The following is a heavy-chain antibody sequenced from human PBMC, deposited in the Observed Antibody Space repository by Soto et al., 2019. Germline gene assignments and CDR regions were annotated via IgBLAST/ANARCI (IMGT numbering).Heavy chain of an antibody. D-gene: IGHD6-13*01. CDR1: GGSISSYY. J-gene: IGHJ5*02. CDR2: IYYSGST. V-gene: IGHV4-59*01. CDR3: ARDLAAAGRIDP. Sequence: SETLSLTCTVSGGSISSYYWSWIRQPPGKGLEWIGYIYYSGSTNYNPSLKSRVTISVDTSKNQFSLKLSSVTAADTAVYYCARDLAAAGRIDPWGQGALVTVSS.